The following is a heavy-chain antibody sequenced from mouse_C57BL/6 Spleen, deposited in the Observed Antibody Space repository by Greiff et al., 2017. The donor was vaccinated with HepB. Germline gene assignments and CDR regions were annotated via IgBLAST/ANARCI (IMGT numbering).Heavy chain of an antibody. V-gene: IGHV2-6*01. Sequence: VQGVESGPGLVAPSQSLSITCTVSGFSLTSYGVDWVRQSPGKGLEWLGVIWGVGSTNYNSALKSRLSISKDNSKSQVFLKMNSLQTDDTAMYYCALRYYGSSYWYFDVWGTGTTVTVSS. CDR2: IWGVGST. D-gene: IGHD1-1*01. J-gene: IGHJ1*03. CDR3: ALRYYGSSYWYFDV. CDR1: GFSLTSYG.